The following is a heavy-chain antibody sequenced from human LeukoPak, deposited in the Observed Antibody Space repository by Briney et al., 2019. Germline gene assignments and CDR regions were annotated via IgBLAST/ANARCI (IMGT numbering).Heavy chain of an antibody. J-gene: IGHJ6*02. CDR3: ARDSGSSPYYYYYGMDV. Sequence: GGFLRLSCAASGLTVSSNYMSWVRQAPGKGLEWVSVIYSGGSTYYADSVKGRFTISRDNSKNTLYLQMNSLRAEDTAVYYCARDSGSSPYYYYYGMDVWGQGTTVTVSS. D-gene: IGHD3-10*01. CDR2: IYSGGST. CDR1: GLTVSSNY. V-gene: IGHV3-66*01.